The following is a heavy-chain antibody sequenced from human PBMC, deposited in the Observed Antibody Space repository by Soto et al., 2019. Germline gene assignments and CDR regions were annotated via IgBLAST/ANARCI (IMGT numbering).Heavy chain of an antibody. CDR1: GFTFSSYD. V-gene: IGHV3-30*18. J-gene: IGHJ6*02. D-gene: IGHD3-16*01. CDR2: ISYDGSNK. CDR3: AKDDIWGMITFGGVLRSGMDV. Sequence: GGSLRLSCAASGFTFSSYDMHWVRQAPGKGLEWVAVISYDGSNKYYADSVKGRFTISRDNSKNTLYLQMNSLRAEDTAVYYCAKDDIWGMITFGGVLRSGMDVWGQGTTVTVSS.